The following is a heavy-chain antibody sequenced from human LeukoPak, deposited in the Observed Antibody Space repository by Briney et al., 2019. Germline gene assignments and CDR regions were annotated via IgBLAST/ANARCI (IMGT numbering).Heavy chain of an antibody. CDR3: AENLAF. Sequence: SETLSLTCAVHGGFFSGSSWSWIRQSPGKGLEWIGEISLSGSTIYNPSLNSRVTISLDTSKNQFSLRLSPVTAADTALYYCAENLAFRGQGTLVTVSS. V-gene: IGHV4-34*01. CDR2: ISLSGST. J-gene: IGHJ4*02. CDR1: GGFFSGSS.